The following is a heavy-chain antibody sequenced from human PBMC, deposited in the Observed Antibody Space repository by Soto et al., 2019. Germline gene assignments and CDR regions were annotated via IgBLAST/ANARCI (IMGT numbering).Heavy chain of an antibody. CDR2: IYSDGST. V-gene: IGHV3-53*01. CDR1: EFTVSSSY. D-gene: IGHD5-12*01. CDR3: ARDRIGVYDH. J-gene: IGHJ4*02. Sequence: GGSLRLSCAASEFTVSSSYMNWVRQSPGKGLEWVSVIYSDGSTYYADSVKGRFIISRDTSKNTVYLQMNSLRAEDTAVYYCARDRIGVYDHWGQGT.